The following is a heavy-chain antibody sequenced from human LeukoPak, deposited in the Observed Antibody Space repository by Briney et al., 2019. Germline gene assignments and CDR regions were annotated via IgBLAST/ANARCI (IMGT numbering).Heavy chain of an antibody. V-gene: IGHV3-48*03. Sequence: GGSLRVSCAASGFTFSTYEMNWVRQAPGKGLEWVSYISSGGGGIYYADSVKGRFTISRDNAKNSLYLQMSSLRAEDTAVYYCAREGAAADGFDIWGPGTMVTVSS. D-gene: IGHD6-25*01. J-gene: IGHJ3*02. CDR2: ISSGGGGI. CDR3: AREGAAADGFDI. CDR1: GFTFSTYE.